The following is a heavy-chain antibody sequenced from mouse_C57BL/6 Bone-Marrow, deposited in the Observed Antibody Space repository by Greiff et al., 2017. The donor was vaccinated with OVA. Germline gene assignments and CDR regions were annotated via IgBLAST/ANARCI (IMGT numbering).Heavy chain of an antibody. Sequence: VQLQQPGAELVKPGASVTLSCKASGYTFTSYWMHWVKQRPGQGLEWIGMIHPNSGSTNYNEKFKSKATLTVDKSSSTAYMQLSSLTSEDSAVYYCARDYGLWYFDVWGTGTTVTVSS. CDR3: ARDYGLWYFDV. CDR1: GYTFTSYW. CDR2: IHPNSGST. V-gene: IGHV1-64*01. D-gene: IGHD1-2*01. J-gene: IGHJ1*03.